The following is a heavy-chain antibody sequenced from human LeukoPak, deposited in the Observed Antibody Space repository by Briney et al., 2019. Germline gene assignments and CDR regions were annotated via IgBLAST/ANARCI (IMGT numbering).Heavy chain of an antibody. Sequence: ASVKVSCKGSGYTLTALSMHFVRAAPGKGLEWMGGFDPEDGETVYAQKFQGRVTVTEDTSTDTAYMELSSLRSEDTAVYYCATRITMIVVVDASGIWGQGTMVTVSS. D-gene: IGHD3-22*01. V-gene: IGHV1-24*01. CDR1: GYTLTALS. J-gene: IGHJ3*02. CDR2: FDPEDGET. CDR3: ATRITMIVVVDASGI.